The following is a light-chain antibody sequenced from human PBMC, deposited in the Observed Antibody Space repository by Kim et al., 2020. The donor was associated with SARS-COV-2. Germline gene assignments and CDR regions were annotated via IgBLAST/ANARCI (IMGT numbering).Light chain of an antibody. CDR1: QSVSSSY. CDR3: QQNRSPPLT. Sequence: EIVLTQSPGTLSLSPGERATLSCRASQSVSSSYLAWYQQKPGQPPRLLIYGAFSRATGIPDRFSGSGSGTDFTLTISRLEPEDFAVYYCQQNRSPPLTFGEGTRLEIK. J-gene: IGKJ5*01. V-gene: IGKV3-20*01. CDR2: GAF.